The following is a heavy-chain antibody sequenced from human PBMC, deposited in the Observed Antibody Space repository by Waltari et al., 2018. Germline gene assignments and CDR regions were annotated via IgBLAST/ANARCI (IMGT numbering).Heavy chain of an antibody. CDR3: ARESSGYSRYFDY. Sequence: QVQLQESGPGLVKPSETLSLTCTVSGGSISSYYWPWIRQPPGKGLEWIGYIYDSGSTNYNPSLKSRVTISVDTSKNQFSLKLSSVTAADTAVYYCARESSGYSRYFDYWGQGTLVTVSS. D-gene: IGHD3-22*01. J-gene: IGHJ4*02. CDR1: GGSISSYY. V-gene: IGHV4-59*01. CDR2: IYDSGST.